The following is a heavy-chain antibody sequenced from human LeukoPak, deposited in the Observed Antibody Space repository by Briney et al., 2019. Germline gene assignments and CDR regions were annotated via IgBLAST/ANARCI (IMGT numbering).Heavy chain of an antibody. CDR2: LYGGGTT. V-gene: IGHV3-66*01. CDR3: AAGRWYFDY. CDR1: GFTFSSYG. Sequence: GGSLRLSCAASGFTFSSYGMHWVRQAPGKGLEWVSVLYGGGTTHYADSVKGRFSISRDTSKNTVYLQMNSLRAEDTAVYYCAAGRWYFDYWGQGTLVTVSS. J-gene: IGHJ4*02. D-gene: IGHD6-13*01.